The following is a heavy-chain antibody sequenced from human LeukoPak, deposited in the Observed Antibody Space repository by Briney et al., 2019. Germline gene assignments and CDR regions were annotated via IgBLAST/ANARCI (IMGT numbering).Heavy chain of an antibody. D-gene: IGHD3-3*01. J-gene: IGHJ6*03. CDR3: AREELRFLEWPLYYYMDV. Sequence: ASVKVSCKASGGTFSSYAISWVRQAPGQGLEWMGGIIPIFGTANYAQKFQGRVTITADESTSTAYMEVSSLRSEDTAVYYCAREELRFLEWPLYYYMDVWGKGTTVTVSS. CDR1: GGTFSSYA. CDR2: IIPIFGTA. V-gene: IGHV1-69*13.